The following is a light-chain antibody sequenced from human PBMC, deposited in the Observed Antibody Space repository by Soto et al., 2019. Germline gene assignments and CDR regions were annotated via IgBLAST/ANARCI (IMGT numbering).Light chain of an antibody. CDR3: SSYTSSSILNFYG. CDR2: DVS. V-gene: IGLV2-14*01. J-gene: IGLJ1*01. Sequence: QSVLTQPASVSGSPGQSITISCTGTSSDVGGYNYVSWYQQHPGKAPKLMIYDVSNRPSGVSNRFSGSKSGNTASLTISGLQAEDEADYYCSSYTSSSILNFYGFGTGTKVTVL. CDR1: SSDVGGYNY.